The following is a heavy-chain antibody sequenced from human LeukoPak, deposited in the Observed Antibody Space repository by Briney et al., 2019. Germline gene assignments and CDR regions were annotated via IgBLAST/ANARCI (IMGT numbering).Heavy chain of an antibody. CDR1: GYTFTSYD. CDR2: MNPNSGNT. D-gene: IGHD3-3*01. J-gene: IGHJ3*02. CDR3: ERARYYDFWSGPKDAFDI. Sequence: ASVKVSCKASGYTFTSYDINWVRQATGQGLEWMGWMNPNSGNTGYAQKFQGRVTITRNTSISTAYMELSSLRSEDTAVYYCERARYYDFWSGPKDAFDIWGQGTMVTVSS. V-gene: IGHV1-8*03.